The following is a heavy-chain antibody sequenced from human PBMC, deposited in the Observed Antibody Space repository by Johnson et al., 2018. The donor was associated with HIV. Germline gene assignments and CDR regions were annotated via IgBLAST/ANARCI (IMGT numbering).Heavy chain of an antibody. V-gene: IGHV3-30*04. CDR3: AREGGDCSSTSCYQDAFDI. Sequence: QMQLVESGGGVVQPGRSLRLSCAASGFTFSSYAMHWVRQAPGKGLAWVAVISYDGSNKYYADSVKGRFTISRDNSKNPLYLQMNSLRAEDTAVYYGAREGGDCSSTSCYQDAFDIWGQGTMVTVSS. CDR1: GFTFSSYA. CDR2: ISYDGSNK. J-gene: IGHJ3*02. D-gene: IGHD2-2*01.